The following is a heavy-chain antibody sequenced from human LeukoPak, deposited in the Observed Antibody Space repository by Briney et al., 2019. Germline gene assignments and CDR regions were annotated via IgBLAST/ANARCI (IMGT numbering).Heavy chain of an antibody. CDR1: GASISKSDYY. CDR2: IYLSGST. Sequence: PSETLSLTCTVSGASISKSDYYWGWIRQPQGKGLEWIGNIYLSGSTYFNPSLKSRVTISVDTSKNQFSLNMTSVTAADTARYHCERLRGYCYDTACYTYFQRWGPGTLVTVSS. D-gene: IGHD2-15*01. CDR3: ERLRGYCYDTACYTYFQR. V-gene: IGHV4-39*01. J-gene: IGHJ1*01.